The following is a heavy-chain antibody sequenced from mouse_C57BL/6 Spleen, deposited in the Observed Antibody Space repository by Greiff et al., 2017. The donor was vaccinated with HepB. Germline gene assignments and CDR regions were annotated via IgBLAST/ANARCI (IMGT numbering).Heavy chain of an antibody. CDR3: ARDGPDSSGQMDY. D-gene: IGHD3-2*02. CDR1: GYAFSSYW. V-gene: IGHV1-80*01. CDR2: IYPGDGDT. Sequence: QVQLKESGAELVKPGASVKISCKASGYAFSSYWMNWVKQRPGKGLEWIGQIYPGDGDTNYNGKFKGKATLTADKSSSTAYMQLSSLTSEDSAVYFCARDGPDSSGQMDYWGQGTSVTVSS. J-gene: IGHJ4*01.